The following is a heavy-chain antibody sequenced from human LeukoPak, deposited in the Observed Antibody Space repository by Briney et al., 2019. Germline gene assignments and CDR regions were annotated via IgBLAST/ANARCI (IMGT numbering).Heavy chain of an antibody. CDR3: ASFGYCSGGSCYRWFDP. J-gene: IGHJ5*02. CDR2: ISSSGSTI. Sequence: GGSLRLSCAASGFTFSSYEMNWVRQAPGKGLEWVSYISSSGSTIYYADSVKGRFTISRDNAKNSLYLQMNSLRAEDTAVYYCASFGYCSGGSCYRWFDPWGQGTLVTVSS. CDR1: GFTFSSYE. D-gene: IGHD2-15*01. V-gene: IGHV3-48*03.